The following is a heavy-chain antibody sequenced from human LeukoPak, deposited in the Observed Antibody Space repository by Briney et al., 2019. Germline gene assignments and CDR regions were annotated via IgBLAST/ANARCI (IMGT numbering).Heavy chain of an antibody. J-gene: IGHJ4*02. V-gene: IGHV1-46*01. CDR2: INPSSGST. Sequence: AASVKVSFKATGYTFTSYYMHWVRQAPGQGPDWMAIINPSSGSTSYAQQFQGRVTMTRDTSTSTVHMELSSLRSDDTAVYYCARMGEQQSFDYWGQGTLVTVSS. D-gene: IGHD3-16*01. CDR1: GYTFTSYY. CDR3: ARMGEQQSFDY.